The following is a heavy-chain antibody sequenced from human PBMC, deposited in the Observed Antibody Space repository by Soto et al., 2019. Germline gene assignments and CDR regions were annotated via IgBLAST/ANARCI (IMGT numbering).Heavy chain of an antibody. CDR2: MDHSGNS. CDR1: GGSINSHY. J-gene: IGHJ4*02. CDR3: ARVFGNFWSGYHVDY. Sequence: SETLSLTCTGSGGSINSHYWTWIRQPPGKGLEWVGHMDHSGNSYYSSSLKSRVTISLDTSKNQFSLKLSSVTAADTAVYHCARVFGNFWSGYHVDYWGQGTQVTVSS. V-gene: IGHV4-59*11. D-gene: IGHD3-3*01.